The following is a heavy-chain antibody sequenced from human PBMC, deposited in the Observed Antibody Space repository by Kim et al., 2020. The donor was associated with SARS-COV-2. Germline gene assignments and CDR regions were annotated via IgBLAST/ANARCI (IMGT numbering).Heavy chain of an antibody. V-gene: IGHV3-48*04. J-gene: IGHJ4*02. CDR3: ARNSGSYTPIDY. D-gene: IGHD1-26*01. CDR1: GFTFSSYS. CDR2: ISYSSSTI. Sequence: GGSLRLSCAASGFTFSSYSVNWVCQAPGKGLEWVSYISYSSSTIYYADSVKGRFTISRDNAKNSLYLQMNSLRAEDTAVYYCARNSGSYTPIDYWGQGTL.